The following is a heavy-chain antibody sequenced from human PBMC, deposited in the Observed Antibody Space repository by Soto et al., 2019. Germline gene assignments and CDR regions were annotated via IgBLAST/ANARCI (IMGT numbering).Heavy chain of an antibody. Sequence: PGGSLRLSCVASGFTFGTHAIHWVRLAPGKGLQWVALISYEGSNTYYADSVKGRFTVSRDNSKNTLYLQMNSLRPEDTGVYYCARVTPGNNLYYFYGLDVWGQGTSVTVS. D-gene: IGHD1-1*01. CDR3: ARVTPGNNLYYFYGLDV. CDR2: ISYEGSNT. J-gene: IGHJ6*02. V-gene: IGHV3-30-3*01. CDR1: GFTFGTHA.